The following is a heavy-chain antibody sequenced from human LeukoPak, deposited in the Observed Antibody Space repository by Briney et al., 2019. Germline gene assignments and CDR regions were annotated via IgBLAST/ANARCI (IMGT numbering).Heavy chain of an antibody. V-gene: IGHV3-30*18. D-gene: IGHD3-10*01. CDR3: AKKAFDSGSYHWFDP. CDR2: ISYDGSNK. Sequence: PGRSLRLSCAASGFTFSNYGMHWVRQAPGKGLEWVAFISYDGSNKYYADSVKGRFAISRDNSKNTVSLQMNSLRAEDTAVYYCAKKAFDSGSYHWFDPWGQGTLVTVSS. J-gene: IGHJ5*02. CDR1: GFTFSNYG.